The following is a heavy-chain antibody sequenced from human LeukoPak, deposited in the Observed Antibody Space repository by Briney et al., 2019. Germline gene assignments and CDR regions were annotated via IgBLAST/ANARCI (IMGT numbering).Heavy chain of an antibody. V-gene: IGHV4-38-2*02. D-gene: IGHD5-12*01. Sequence: PSETLSLTCTVSGYSISSGYYWGWIRQPPGKGLEWIGSIYHSGSTYYNPSLKSRVTISVDTSKNQFSLKLSSVTAADTAVYYCARVNSWMTLGYYYYGMDVWGQGTTVTVSS. CDR3: ARVNSWMTLGYYYYGMDV. CDR2: IYHSGST. CDR1: GYSISSGYY. J-gene: IGHJ6*02.